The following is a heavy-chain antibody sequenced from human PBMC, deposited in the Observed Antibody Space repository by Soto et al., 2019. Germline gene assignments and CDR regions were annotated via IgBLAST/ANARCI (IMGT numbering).Heavy chain of an antibody. CDR3: ARGRIYVWGSYRYTHFDAFDI. CDR2: IYYSGST. J-gene: IGHJ3*02. V-gene: IGHV4-39*01. Sequence: KPXETLSLSCPVSGASISSSSYYWGWIRQPPGKGLEWIGSIYYSGSTYYNPSLKSRVTISVDTSKNQFSLKLSSVTAADTAVYYCARGRIYVWGSYRYTHFDAFDIWGQGTMVTVSS. CDR1: GASISSSSYY. D-gene: IGHD3-16*02.